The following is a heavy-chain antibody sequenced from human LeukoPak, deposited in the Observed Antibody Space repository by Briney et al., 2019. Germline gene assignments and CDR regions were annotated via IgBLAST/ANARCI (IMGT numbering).Heavy chain of an antibody. J-gene: IGHJ6*02. Sequence: PGGSLRLSCTASGFMFSNAWMTWVRRAPGKGLEWLGRIKSKTDGGTTDYTAPVKGRFTISRDDSKNTLYLQMDSLKTEDTAVYYCTTDANPPTVTPTYYYYGMDVWGQGTTVTVSS. CDR1: GFMFSNAW. CDR2: IKSKTDGGTT. V-gene: IGHV3-15*01. D-gene: IGHD4/OR15-4a*01. CDR3: TTDANPPTVTPTYYYYGMDV.